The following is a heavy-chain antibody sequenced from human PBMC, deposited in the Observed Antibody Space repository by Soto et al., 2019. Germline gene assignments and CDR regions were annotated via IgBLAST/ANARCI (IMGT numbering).Heavy chain of an antibody. CDR3: TTDAPGEDPEAPVLRFLEWHDY. J-gene: IGHJ4*02. V-gene: IGHV3-15*01. CDR1: GFTFSNAW. D-gene: IGHD3-3*01. Sequence: PGGSLRLSCAASGFTFSNAWMSWVRQAPGKGLEWVGRIKSKTDGGTTDYAAPVKGRFTISRDDSKNTLYLQMNSLKTEDTAVYYCTTDAPGEDPEAPVLRFLEWHDYWGQGTLVTVSS. CDR2: IKSKTDGGTT.